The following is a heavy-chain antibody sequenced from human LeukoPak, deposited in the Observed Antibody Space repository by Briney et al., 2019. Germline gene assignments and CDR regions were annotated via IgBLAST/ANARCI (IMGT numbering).Heavy chain of an antibody. CDR2: ISSDGFRT. D-gene: IGHD3-22*01. V-gene: IGHV3-64*01. CDR1: GFTFGFYA. Sequence: GGSLRLSCAASGFTFGFYAMHWVRQAPGKGLEYVSTISSDGFRTTYSSSVKGRFTISRDNYKTTLYLQMNSLRAEDTALYYCGKGINYYDNSGYFKDWGQGTLVTVSS. J-gene: IGHJ4*02. CDR3: GKGINYYDNSGYFKD.